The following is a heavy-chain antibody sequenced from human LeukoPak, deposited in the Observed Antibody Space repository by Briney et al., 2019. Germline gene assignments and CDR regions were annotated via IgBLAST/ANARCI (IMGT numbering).Heavy chain of an antibody. CDR2: ISGSGGST. CDR1: GFTFSSYA. J-gene: IGHJ4*02. CDR3: AKDDFGVVADY. D-gene: IGHD3-3*01. Sequence: GGSLSLSCAASGFTFSSYAMSWVRQAPGKGLEWVSAISGSGGSTYYADSVKGRITISRDNSKNTLYLQMNSLRAEDTAVYYCAKDDFGVVADYWGQGTLVTVSS. V-gene: IGHV3-23*01.